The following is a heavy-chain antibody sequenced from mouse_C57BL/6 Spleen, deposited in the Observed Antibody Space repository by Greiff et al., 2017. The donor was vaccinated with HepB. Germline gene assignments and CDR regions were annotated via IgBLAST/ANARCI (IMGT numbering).Heavy chain of an antibody. CDR1: GYTFTSYW. Sequence: QVQLQQPGAELVRPGSSVKLSCKASGYTFTSYWMHWVKQRPIQGLEWIGNIDPSDSETHYNQKFKDKATLTVDKSSSTAYMQLSSLTSEDSAVYYCARSHYDYGFDYWGQGTTLTVYS. V-gene: IGHV1-52*01. CDR3: ARSHYDYGFDY. CDR2: IDPSDSET. J-gene: IGHJ2*01. D-gene: IGHD2-4*01.